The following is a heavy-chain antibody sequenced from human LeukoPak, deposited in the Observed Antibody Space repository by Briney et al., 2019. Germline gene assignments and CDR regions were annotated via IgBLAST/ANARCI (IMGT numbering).Heavy chain of an antibody. Sequence: SETLSLTCTVSGGSISSYYWSWIRQPPGKGLEWIGYIYHRGSANYNPSLKSRVAISLDTSKNQFSLKLSSVTAADTAVYYCARVFPYGSGSRYFDYWGQGTLVTVSS. D-gene: IGHD3-10*01. J-gene: IGHJ4*02. V-gene: IGHV4-59*01. CDR2: IYHRGSA. CDR1: GGSISSYY. CDR3: ARVFPYGSGSRYFDY.